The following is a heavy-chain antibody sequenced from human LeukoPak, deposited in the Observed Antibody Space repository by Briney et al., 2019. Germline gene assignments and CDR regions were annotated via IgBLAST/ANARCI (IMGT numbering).Heavy chain of an antibody. CDR1: GYSISSGYY. CDR3: ARHVGGYCTNGVCYGDAFDI. Sequence: SETLSLTCAVSGYSISSGYYWGWIRQPPGKGLEWIGSIYHSGSTYCNPSLKSRVTISVDTSKNQFSLKLSSVTAADTAVYYCARHVGGYCTNGVCYGDAFDIWGQGTMVTVSS. V-gene: IGHV4-38-2*01. J-gene: IGHJ3*02. D-gene: IGHD2-8*01. CDR2: IYHSGST.